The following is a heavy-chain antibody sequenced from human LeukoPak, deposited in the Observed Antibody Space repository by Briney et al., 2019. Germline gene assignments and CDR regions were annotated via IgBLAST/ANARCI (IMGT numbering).Heavy chain of an antibody. CDR2: IYYSGST. Sequence: SETLSLTCIVSGGSVSSYYWTWIRQPPGKGLEWIGYIYYSGSTNYNPSLKSRVTISVDTSKNQFSLKLSSVTAADTAVYYCARGNRMTARGYFDLWGRGTLVTVSS. CDR3: ARGNRMTARGYFDL. J-gene: IGHJ2*01. D-gene: IGHD2-21*02. V-gene: IGHV4-59*02. CDR1: GGSVSSYY.